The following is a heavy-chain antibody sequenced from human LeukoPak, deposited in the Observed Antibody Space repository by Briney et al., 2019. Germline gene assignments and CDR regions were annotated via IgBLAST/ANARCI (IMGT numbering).Heavy chain of an antibody. CDR3: ARETKPDTAMVSYYYYMDV. J-gene: IGHJ6*03. D-gene: IGHD5-18*01. CDR2: IYSGGST. V-gene: IGHV3-53*01. Sequence: GGSLRLSCAASGFTFSSYAMSWVRQAPGKGLEWVSVIYSGGSTYYADSVKGRFTISRDNSKNTLYLQMNSLRAEDTAVYYCARETKPDTAMVSYYYYMDVWGKGTTVTVSS. CDR1: GFTFSSYA.